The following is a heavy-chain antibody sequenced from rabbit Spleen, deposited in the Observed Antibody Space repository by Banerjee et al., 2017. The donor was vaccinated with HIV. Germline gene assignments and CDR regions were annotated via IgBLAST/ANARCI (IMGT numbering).Heavy chain of an antibody. Sequence: QSLEESGGDLVKPGASLTLTCTAAGFSFSAGYYMCWVRQAPGKGLEWIACINAVTGKAVSATWAQGRFTISETSSTTVTLQVTRLTAADTATYFCARGSATMTMVMIGFYLALWGPGTLVTVS. CDR3: ARGSATMTMVMIGFYLAL. D-gene: IGHD2-1*01. CDR2: INAVTGKA. J-gene: IGHJ4*01. CDR1: GFSFSAGYY. V-gene: IGHV1S40*01.